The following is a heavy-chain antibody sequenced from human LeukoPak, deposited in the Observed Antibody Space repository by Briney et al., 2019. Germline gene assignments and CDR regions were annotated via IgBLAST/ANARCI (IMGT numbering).Heavy chain of an antibody. J-gene: IGHJ4*02. CDR1: GFTFSDYY. CDR2: ISSSGSTI. CDR3: VRDSGWELLRPSGYYDC. V-gene: IGHV3-11*04. Sequence: GSLRLSCAASGFTFSDYYMSWIRQAPGKGLEWVSYISSSGSTIYYADSLKGRFTISRDNAKNSLYLQMSSLRAEDTAVYYCVRDSGWELLRPSGYYDCWGQGTLVTVSS. D-gene: IGHD1-26*01.